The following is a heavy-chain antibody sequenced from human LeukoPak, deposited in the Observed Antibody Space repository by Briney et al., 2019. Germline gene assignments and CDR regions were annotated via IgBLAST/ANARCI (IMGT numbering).Heavy chain of an antibody. D-gene: IGHD2/OR15-2a*01. Sequence: GGPLTLSCAPSGLTFSNYNMNWVRQAPGKGLEWVSCITTSSSYIYDADSVKGRFTISRDNAKNSLYLQMNSLRAEDTGVYYCARQEYSTFDYWGQGTLVTVSS. V-gene: IGHV3-21*01. CDR2: ITTSSSYI. J-gene: IGHJ4*02. CDR3: ARQEYSTFDY. CDR1: GLTFSNYN.